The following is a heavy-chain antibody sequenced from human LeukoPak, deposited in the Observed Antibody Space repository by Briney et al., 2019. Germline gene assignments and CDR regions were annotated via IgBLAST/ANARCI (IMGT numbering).Heavy chain of an antibody. Sequence: GGSLRLSCAASGFTFSNYGMNWVRQAPGKGLECVSYISSGSSTIYYADSVKGRFTISRDNAKNLLYLQMNSLRAEDTAVYYCARDHYDSSGYYWGQGTLVTVSS. V-gene: IGHV3-48*01. J-gene: IGHJ4*02. CDR1: GFTFSNYG. CDR2: ISSGSSTI. CDR3: ARDHYDSSGYY. D-gene: IGHD3-22*01.